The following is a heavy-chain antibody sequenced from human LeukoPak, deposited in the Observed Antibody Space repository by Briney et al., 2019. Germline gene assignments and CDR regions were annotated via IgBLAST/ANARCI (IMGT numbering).Heavy chain of an antibody. CDR1: GGSFSGYY. D-gene: IGHD5-18*01. Sequence: NPSETLSLTCAVYGGSFSGYYWSWIRQPPGKGLEWIGEINHSGSTNYNPSLKSRVTISVDTSKNQFSLKLSSVTAADTALYYCARLSAYSYGYYYYYYMDVWGKGTTVTISS. V-gene: IGHV4-34*01. J-gene: IGHJ6*03. CDR2: INHSGST. CDR3: ARLSAYSYGYYYYYYMDV.